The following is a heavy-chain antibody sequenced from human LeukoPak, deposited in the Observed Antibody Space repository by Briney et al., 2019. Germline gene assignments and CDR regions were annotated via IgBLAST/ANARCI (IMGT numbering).Heavy chain of an antibody. CDR3: ARVDQSGYDTRGWFDP. CDR2: INHSGST. D-gene: IGHD5-12*01. CDR1: GGSFSGYY. Sequence: SETLSLTCAVYGGSFSGYYWSWIRQPPGKGLEWIGEINHSGSTNYNPSLKSRVTISVDESRSQFSLKLSSVTAADTAVYYCARVDQSGYDTRGWFDPWGQGTLVTVSS. J-gene: IGHJ5*02. V-gene: IGHV4-34*01.